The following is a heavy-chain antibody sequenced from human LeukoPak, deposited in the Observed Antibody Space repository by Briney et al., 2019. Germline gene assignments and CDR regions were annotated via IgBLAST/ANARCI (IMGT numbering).Heavy chain of an antibody. V-gene: IGHV4-31*03. CDR1: GGSISSGGYY. D-gene: IGHD5-18*01. CDR2: IYHSGST. J-gene: IGHJ6*03. Sequence: PSETLFLTCTVSGGSISSGGYYWSWIRQHPGKGLEWIVHIYHSGSTYYNPSLKGRVTISVDTSKNQFSLKLSSVTAADTAVYYRAREVPSDTAMATRTYYYRYHMDVWGKGTTVTVPS. CDR3: AREVPSDTAMATRTYYYRYHMDV.